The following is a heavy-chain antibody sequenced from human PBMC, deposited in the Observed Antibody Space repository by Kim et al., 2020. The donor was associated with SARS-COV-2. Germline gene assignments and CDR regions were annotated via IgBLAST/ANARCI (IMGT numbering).Heavy chain of an antibody. V-gene: IGHV1-2*02. Sequence: NVQGRVTRSRDTSISTAYMEMSSLRSDDTAVYYCARNYYDSSGYSGRFDYWGQGTLVTVSS. CDR3: ARNYYDSSGYSGRFDY. D-gene: IGHD3-22*01. J-gene: IGHJ4*02.